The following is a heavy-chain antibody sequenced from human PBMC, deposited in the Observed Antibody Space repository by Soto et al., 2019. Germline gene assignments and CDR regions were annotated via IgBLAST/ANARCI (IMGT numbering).Heavy chain of an antibody. CDR1: GGSISSGGYY. V-gene: IGHV4-31*03. CDR2: IYYSGST. J-gene: IGHJ5*02. CDR3: ARDSTEGSSWYPAGWFDP. Sequence: SETLSLTCTVSGGSISSGGYYWSWIRQHPGKGLEWIGYIYYSGSTYYNPSLKSRVTISVDTSKNQFSLKLSSVTAADTAVYYCARDSTEGSSWYPAGWFDPWGQGTLVTVSS. D-gene: IGHD6-13*01.